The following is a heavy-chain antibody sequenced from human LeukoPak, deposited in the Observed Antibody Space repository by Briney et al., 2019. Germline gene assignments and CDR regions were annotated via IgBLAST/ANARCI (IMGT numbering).Heavy chain of an antibody. J-gene: IGHJ4*02. Sequence: PSETLSLTCAVYGGSFSGYYWSWIRQLAGKGLEWIGRIHTIGNTNYSPSLWRRVTISVDTSKNQFSLRLHSVTAADTAVYYCARDRSYYSDTGTDYWGQGALVTVSS. CDR3: ARDRSYYSDTGTDY. D-gene: IGHD3-22*01. CDR2: IHTIGNT. V-gene: IGHV4-4*07. CDR1: GGSFSGYY.